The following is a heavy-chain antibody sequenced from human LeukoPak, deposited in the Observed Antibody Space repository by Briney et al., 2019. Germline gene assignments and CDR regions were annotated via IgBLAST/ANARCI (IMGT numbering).Heavy chain of an antibody. CDR1: GFSYSNYW. D-gene: IGHD5-24*01. V-gene: IGHV3-7*01. CDR3: ARALGRLQPYYYHYGLDV. CDR2: KKQGGSEI. J-gene: IGHJ6*02. Sequence: GGPLTLSCAPSGFSYSNYWMSCVRQAPGKGLEWVANKKQGGSEILRVDSVKGRFTISRDNAKNSLYLQMDSLRADDTAVYYCARALGRLQPYYYHYGLDVWGQGTTVTVSS.